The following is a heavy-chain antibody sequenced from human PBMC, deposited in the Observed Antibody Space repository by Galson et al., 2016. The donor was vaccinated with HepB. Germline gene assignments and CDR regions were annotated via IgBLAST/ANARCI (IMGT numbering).Heavy chain of an antibody. V-gene: IGHV3-21*01. D-gene: IGHD6-19*01. Sequence: YYADSVKGRFTISRDNAKNSLYLQMTSLRAEDTAVYYCARGGPSPVAHFDYWGQGTLVTVSS. CDR3: ARGGPSPVAHFDY. J-gene: IGHJ4*02.